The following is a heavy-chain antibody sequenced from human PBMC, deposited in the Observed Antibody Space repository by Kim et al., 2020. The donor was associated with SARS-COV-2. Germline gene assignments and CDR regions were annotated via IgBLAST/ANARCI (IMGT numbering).Heavy chain of an antibody. CDR2: ISSSSSTI. CDR1: GFTFSSYS. Sequence: GGSLRLSCAASGFTFSSYSMNWVRQAPGTGLEWVSYISSSSSTIYYADSVKGRFTISRDNAKNSLYLQMNSLRDEDTAVYYCARDTTYDFWSGYHPSWDYWGQGTLVTVSS. V-gene: IGHV3-48*02. CDR3: ARDTTYDFWSGYHPSWDY. D-gene: IGHD3-3*01. J-gene: IGHJ4*02.